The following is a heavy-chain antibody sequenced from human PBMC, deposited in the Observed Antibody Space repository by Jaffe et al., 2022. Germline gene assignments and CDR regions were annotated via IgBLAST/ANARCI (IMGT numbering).Heavy chain of an antibody. J-gene: IGHJ4*02. CDR3: ARHRGSGGAQVWLFDYFDY. CDR1: AYSISSGFY. V-gene: IGHV4-38-2*01. Sequence: QVQLQESGPGLVKPSETLSLTCAVSAYSISSGFYWGWIRQPPGKGLEWIGSLYHSGNTYYNPSLKSRVTISVDTSKNHFSLNLSSVTAADTAMYYCARHRGSGGAQVWLFDYFDYWGRGTLVTVSS. D-gene: IGHD3-22*01. CDR2: LYHSGNT.